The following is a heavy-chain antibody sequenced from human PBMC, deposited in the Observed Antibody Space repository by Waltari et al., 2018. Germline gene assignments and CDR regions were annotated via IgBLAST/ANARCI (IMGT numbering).Heavy chain of an antibody. CDR1: GCTFTDYS. CDR2: IKPNSGDT. V-gene: IGHV1-2*06. CDR3: ARAQTGTFDY. Sequence: QVQLVQSRAEVKRPGTSVQVSCTAHGCTFTDYSLHRVRQDPGQGLEWMGLIKPNSGDTNYAQNFQGRVTMTRDTSISTAYMELSTLTSDDTAIYYCARAQTGTFDYWGQGTLVTVSS. D-gene: IGHD1-1*01. J-gene: IGHJ4*02.